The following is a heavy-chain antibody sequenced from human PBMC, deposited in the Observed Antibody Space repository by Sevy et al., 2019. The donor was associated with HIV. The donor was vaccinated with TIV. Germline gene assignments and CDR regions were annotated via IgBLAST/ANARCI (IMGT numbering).Heavy chain of an antibody. J-gene: IGHJ4*02. Sequence: GGCLRLSCAASGFTFSYYDMNWVRQAPGKGLEWVSSISSGSSYIFYADSVKGRFTISRDNAKNSLSLQMNSLRAEDTAVYYCASPLNYYDSPSAYWGQGTLVTVSS. D-gene: IGHD3-22*01. V-gene: IGHV3-21*04. CDR1: GFTFSYYD. CDR2: ISSGSSYI. CDR3: ASPLNYYDSPSAY.